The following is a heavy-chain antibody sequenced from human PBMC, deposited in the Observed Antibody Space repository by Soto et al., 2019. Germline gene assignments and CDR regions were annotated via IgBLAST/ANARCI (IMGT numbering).Heavy chain of an antibody. D-gene: IGHD5-18*01. V-gene: IGHV1-69*04. CDR3: ARDSRGYSYGSDAFDI. CDR2: IIPILGIA. Sequence: SVKVSCKASGGTFRSYTISWVRQAPGQGLEWMGRIIPILGIANYTQKFQGRVTITADKSTSTAYMELSSLRSEDTAVYYCARDSRGYSYGSDAFDIWGQGTMVTVS. CDR1: GGTFRSYT. J-gene: IGHJ3*02.